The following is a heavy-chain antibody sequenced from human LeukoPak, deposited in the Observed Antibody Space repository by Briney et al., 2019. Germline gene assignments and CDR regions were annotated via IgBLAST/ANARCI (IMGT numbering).Heavy chain of an antibody. CDR3: ARASAVAGSYSPYYYYYMDV. CDR1: GGTFSSYA. D-gene: IGHD6-19*01. V-gene: IGHV1-69*13. J-gene: IGHJ6*03. Sequence: SVKVSCKASGGTFSSYAISWVRQAPGQGLEWMGGIIPIFGTANYAQKFQGRVTITADESTSTAYMELSSLRSEDTALYYCARASAVAGSYSPYYYYYMDVWGKGTTVTISS. CDR2: IIPIFGTA.